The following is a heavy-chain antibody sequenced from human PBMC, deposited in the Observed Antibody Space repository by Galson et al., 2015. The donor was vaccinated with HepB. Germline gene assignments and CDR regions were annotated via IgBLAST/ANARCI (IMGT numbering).Heavy chain of an antibody. Sequence: SVKVSCKASGYIFNDYAMNWVRQAPGQGLEWMGWINTNTESPTYAQGFTGRFVFSLYTSVSTAYLQINSLKPDDTAVYYCARSPQYDSGRHYNVWSDPWGQGTLVIVSS. D-gene: IGHD3-10*01. CDR1: GYIFNDYA. CDR2: INTNTESP. CDR3: ARSPQYDSGRHYNVWSDP. V-gene: IGHV7-4-1*02. J-gene: IGHJ5*02.